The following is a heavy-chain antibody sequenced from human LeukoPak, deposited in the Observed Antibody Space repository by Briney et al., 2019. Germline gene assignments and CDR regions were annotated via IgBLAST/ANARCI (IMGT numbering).Heavy chain of an antibody. J-gene: IGHJ4*02. CDR2: IYYSGST. Sequence: SETLSLTCTVSGGSISSSSYYWGWIRQPPGKGLEWIGSIYYSGSTYYNPSLKSRVTISVDTSKNQFSLKLSSVTAADTAVYYCERRRISAKYYYDSSGYFPFDYWGQGTLVTVSS. CDR3: ERRRISAKYYYDSSGYFPFDY. CDR1: GGSISSSSYY. D-gene: IGHD3-22*01. V-gene: IGHV4-39*01.